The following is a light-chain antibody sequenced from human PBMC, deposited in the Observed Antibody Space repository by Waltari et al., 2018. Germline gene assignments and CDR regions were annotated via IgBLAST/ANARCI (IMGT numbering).Light chain of an antibody. CDR3: QQLDTYPLT. Sequence: IQLTQSPSSLSASVGDRVTITCRPSQGISSSLAWYQQTPGKAPKLLIYAASTLQSGVPSRFSGSGSGTDFTLTISSLQPEDFATYYCQQLDTYPLTFGGGTKVEIK. CDR2: AAS. CDR1: QGISSS. V-gene: IGKV1-9*01. J-gene: IGKJ4*01.